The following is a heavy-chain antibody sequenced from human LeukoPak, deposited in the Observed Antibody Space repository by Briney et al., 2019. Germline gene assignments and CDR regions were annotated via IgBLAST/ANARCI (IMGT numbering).Heavy chain of an antibody. D-gene: IGHD3-10*01. CDR1: GFTFSSYA. Sequence: GGSLRLSCAASGFTFSSYAMSWVRQAPGKGLEWVSAISGSGSNTYYADSVKGRSTISRDNAKNSLYLQMNSLRAEDTAVYYCARGPHYGSGSYNHWGQGTLVTVSS. V-gene: IGHV3-23*01. CDR2: ISGSGSNT. J-gene: IGHJ5*02. CDR3: ARGPHYGSGSYNH.